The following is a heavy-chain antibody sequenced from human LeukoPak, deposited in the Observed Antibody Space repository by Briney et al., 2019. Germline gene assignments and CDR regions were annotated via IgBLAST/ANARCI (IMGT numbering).Heavy chain of an antibody. CDR1: GFTFSSYA. CDR3: ARDRGLWFGEIGWFGP. V-gene: IGHV3-30*04. J-gene: IGHJ5*02. CDR2: ISYDGSNK. D-gene: IGHD3-10*01. Sequence: GRSLRLSCAASGFTFSSYAMHWVRQAPGKGLEWVAVISYDGSNKYYADSVKGRFTISRDNSKNTLYLQMNSLRAEDTAVYYCARDRGLWFGEIGWFGPWGQGTLVTVSS.